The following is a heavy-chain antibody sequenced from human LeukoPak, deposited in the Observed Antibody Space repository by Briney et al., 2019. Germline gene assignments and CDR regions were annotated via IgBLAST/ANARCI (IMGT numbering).Heavy chain of an antibody. CDR3: AKQLGYCSDGSCYFPY. Sequence: GGSLRLSCAASGFTFSSSAMSWVRQAPGKGLEGVSAISNNGGYTYYADSVQGRFTISRDNSKSTLCLQMNSLRAEDTAVYYCAKQLGYCSDGSCYFPYWGQGTLVTVSS. D-gene: IGHD2-15*01. CDR1: GFTFSSSA. CDR2: ISNNGGYT. J-gene: IGHJ4*02. V-gene: IGHV3-23*01.